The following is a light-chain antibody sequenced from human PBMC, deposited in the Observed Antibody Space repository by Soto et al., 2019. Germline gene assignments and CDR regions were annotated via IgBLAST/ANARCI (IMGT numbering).Light chain of an antibody. CDR3: QQLNSYPPFT. CDR1: QGISSY. CDR2: AAS. V-gene: IGKV1-9*01. Sequence: DIQLTQSPSFLSASVGDRVTITCRASQGISSYLAWYQQKPGKAPKLLIYAASTLQSGVPSRFSGSGSGTEFTLTSSSLQPEDFSTYYCQQLNSYPPFTVGRGTNVDIK. J-gene: IGKJ3*01.